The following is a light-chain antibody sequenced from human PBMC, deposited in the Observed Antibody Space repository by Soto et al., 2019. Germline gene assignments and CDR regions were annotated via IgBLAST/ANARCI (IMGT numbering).Light chain of an antibody. J-gene: IGLJ2*01. V-gene: IGLV1-40*01. CDR2: GNS. Sequence: QSVLTQPPSVSGAPGPRVTISCTGSSSNIGAGYDVHWYQQLPVTAPKLLIYGNSNRPSGVPVRFSGSKSGTSASLAITGLQAEDEADYYCQSYDSSLSVVFGGGTTLTVL. CDR1: SSNIGAGYD. CDR3: QSYDSSLSVV.